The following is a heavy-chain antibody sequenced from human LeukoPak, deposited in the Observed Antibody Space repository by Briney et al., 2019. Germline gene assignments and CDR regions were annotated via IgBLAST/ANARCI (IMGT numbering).Heavy chain of an antibody. J-gene: IGHJ5*02. CDR2: IIPILGIA. CDR3: ARFLRGYGDYPNWFDP. V-gene: IGHV1-69*04. D-gene: IGHD4-17*01. CDR1: GGTFSSYA. Sequence: SVKVSCKASGGTFSSYAISWVRQAPGQGLEWMGRIIPILGIANYAQKFQGRVTITADKSTSTAYMELSSLRSEDTAVYYCARFLRGYGDYPNWFDPWGQGTLVTVSS.